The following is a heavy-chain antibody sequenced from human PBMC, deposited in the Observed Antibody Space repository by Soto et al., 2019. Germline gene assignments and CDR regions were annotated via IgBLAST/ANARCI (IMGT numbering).Heavy chain of an antibody. CDR2: IVNDGGEK. CDR1: GFTFSHFG. V-gene: IGHV3-33*01. CDR3: ARDDDNDDNGLDY. Sequence: QVQLVESGGGVVQPGTSLRLSCAASGFTFSHFGFHWVRQAPGKGLEWVAVIVNDGGEKYHADSVRGRFTISRDNSKNTLYLDMNSLRVEDTAVYYCARDDDNDDNGLDYWGQGTLVTVSS. D-gene: IGHD1-1*01. J-gene: IGHJ4*02.